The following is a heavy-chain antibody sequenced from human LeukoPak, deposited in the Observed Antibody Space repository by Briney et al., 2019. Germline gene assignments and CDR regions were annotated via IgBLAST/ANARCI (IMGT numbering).Heavy chain of an antibody. V-gene: IGHV4-4*07. CDR2: IYTSGST. J-gene: IGHJ4*02. D-gene: IGHD2-2*01. CDR1: GGSMNIYY. CDR3: ASRRCSTTCPEDY. Sequence: PSDTLSLTNTVCGGSMNIYYWRWIRQSAGRRLEWIGSIYTSGSTDYTPSLKSRFPMSVDTSKNQLSLKLSSVTAAATAVYYCASRRCSTTCPEDYWGQGTLVTVSS.